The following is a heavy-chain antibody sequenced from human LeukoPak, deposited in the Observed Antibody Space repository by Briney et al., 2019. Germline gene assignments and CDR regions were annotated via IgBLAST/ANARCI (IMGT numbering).Heavy chain of an antibody. CDR3: ARAGVWDYSDSSGYHNAAFDI. D-gene: IGHD3-22*01. V-gene: IGHV1-2*02. J-gene: IGHJ3*02. CDR2: INLSSGGT. CDR1: GGTFSSSA. Sequence: GASVKVSCKASGGTFSSSAISWVRQAPGQGLEWMGWINLSSGGTNYAQKFQGRVTVTRDTSISTAYMDLSRLRSDDTAVYYCARAGVWDYSDSSGYHNAAFDIWGQGTMVTVSS.